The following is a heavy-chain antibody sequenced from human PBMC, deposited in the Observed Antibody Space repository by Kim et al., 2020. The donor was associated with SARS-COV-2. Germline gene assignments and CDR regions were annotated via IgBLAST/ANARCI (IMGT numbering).Heavy chain of an antibody. CDR2: ISSSSSYI. D-gene: IGHD3-10*01. V-gene: IGHV3-21*01. CDR1: GFTFSSYS. J-gene: IGHJ4*02. Sequence: GGSLRLSCAASGFTFSSYSMNWVRQAPGKGLEWVSSISSSSSYIYYADSVKGRFTISRDNAKNSLYLQMNSLRAEDTAVYYCARASNFWAIITSFDYWGQGTLVTVSS. CDR3: ARASNFWAIITSFDY.